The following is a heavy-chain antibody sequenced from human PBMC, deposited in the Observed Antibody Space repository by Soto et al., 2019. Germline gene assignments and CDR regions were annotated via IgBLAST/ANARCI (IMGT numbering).Heavy chain of an antibody. CDR2: IYYSGST. J-gene: IGHJ4*02. CDR3: ARDSDYDSSGGFDY. Sequence: QVQLQESGPGLVKPSQTLSLTCTVSGGSISSGGYYWSWIRQHPGKGLEWIGYIYYSGSTYYNPSLQSGVTISVDTSKNQFSLKLSSVTAADTAVYYCARDSDYDSSGGFDYWGQGTLVTVSS. D-gene: IGHD3-22*01. V-gene: IGHV4-31*03. CDR1: GGSISSGGYY.